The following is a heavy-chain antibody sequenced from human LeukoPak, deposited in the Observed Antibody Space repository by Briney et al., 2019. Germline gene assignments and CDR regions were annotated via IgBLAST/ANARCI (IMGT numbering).Heavy chain of an antibody. CDR3: AKDLRWERLSAFDI. D-gene: IGHD1-26*01. J-gene: IGHJ3*02. CDR1: GFTFSSYG. Sequence: GGSLRLSCAASGFTFSSYGMHWVRQAPGKGLEWVAVISYDGSNKYYADSVKGRFTISRDNSKNTLYLQMNSLRAEDTAVYYCAKDLRWERLSAFDIWGQGTMVTVSS. CDR2: ISYDGSNK. V-gene: IGHV3-30*18.